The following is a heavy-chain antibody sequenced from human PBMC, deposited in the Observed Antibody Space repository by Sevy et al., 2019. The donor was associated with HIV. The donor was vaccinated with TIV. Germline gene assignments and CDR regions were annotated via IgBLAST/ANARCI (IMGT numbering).Heavy chain of an antibody. CDR3: ARVIDSGYDLLFGWFDP. CDR1: GGSISSYN. CDR2: IYYSGST. J-gene: IGHJ5*02. V-gene: IGHV4-59*01. D-gene: IGHD5-12*01. Sequence: SETLSLTCTVSGGSISSYNWSWIRQPPGKGLEWIGYIYYSGSTNYNPSLKSRVTISVVTSKNQFSLKLSSVTAADTAVYYCARVIDSGYDLLFGWFDPWGQGTLVTVSS.